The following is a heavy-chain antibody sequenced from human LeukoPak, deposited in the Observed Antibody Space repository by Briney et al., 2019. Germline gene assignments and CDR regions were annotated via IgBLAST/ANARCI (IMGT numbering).Heavy chain of an antibody. V-gene: IGHV3-23*01. J-gene: IGHJ4*02. D-gene: IGHD6-13*01. Sequence: GGSLRLSCAASGFTFSSYAMSWVRQAPGKGLEWVSAISGSGGSTYYADSVKGRFTISRDNAKDSLYLQMNSLRAEDTAVYYCARAGYSSSWPNYFDYWGQGTLVTVSS. CDR3: ARAGYSSSWPNYFDY. CDR1: GFTFSSYA. CDR2: ISGSGGST.